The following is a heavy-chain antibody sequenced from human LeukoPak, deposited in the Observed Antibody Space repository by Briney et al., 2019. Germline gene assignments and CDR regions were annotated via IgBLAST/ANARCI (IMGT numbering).Heavy chain of an antibody. J-gene: IGHJ4*02. Sequence: PGGSLRLSCAASGFTFDDYAMHWVRQAPGKGLEWVSGISWNSGSIGYADSVKGRFTISRDNTKNALYLQMNSLRAEDTAVFYCARTLYSIVPAVDDYFDSWGQGTLVTVSS. D-gene: IGHD2/OR15-2a*01. CDR3: ARTLYSIVPAVDDYFDS. CDR2: ISWNSGSI. CDR1: GFTFDDYA. V-gene: IGHV3-9*01.